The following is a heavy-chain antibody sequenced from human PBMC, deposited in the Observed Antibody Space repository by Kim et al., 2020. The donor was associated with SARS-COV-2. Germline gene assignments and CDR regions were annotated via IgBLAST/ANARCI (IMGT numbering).Heavy chain of an antibody. CDR3: ERHDWFDP. CDR1: GFSVSGDY. V-gene: IGHV3-53*01. CDR2: IYSDGST. J-gene: IGHJ5*02. Sequence: GGSLRLSCAASGFSVSGDYMSWVRQAPGKGLEWVSVIYSDGSTYNADSVKGRFTISRDNFKNTVYLHMKSLRAEDTAVYYCERHDWFDPWGQGTLGTV.